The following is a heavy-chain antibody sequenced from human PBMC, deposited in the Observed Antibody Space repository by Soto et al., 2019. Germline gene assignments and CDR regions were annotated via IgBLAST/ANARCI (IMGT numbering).Heavy chain of an antibody. D-gene: IGHD3-22*01. CDR1: GFTFSIYS. V-gene: IGHV3-21*01. J-gene: IGHJ4*02. Sequence: GGSLRLSCAASGFTFSIYSMNWFRQAPGKGLEWVSSISSSSSYIYYADSVKGRFTISRDNAKNSLYLQMNSLRAEDTAVYYCARDYYDSSGYYGPLIDYWGQETLVTVSS. CDR2: ISSSSSYI. CDR3: ARDYYDSSGYYGPLIDY.